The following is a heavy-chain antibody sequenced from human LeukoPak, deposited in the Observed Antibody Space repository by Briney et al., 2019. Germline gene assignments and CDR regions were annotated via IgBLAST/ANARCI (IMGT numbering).Heavy chain of an antibody. CDR3: HGGPSKMVRERAFDY. Sequence: ASVKVSCKVSGYTLTELSMHWVRQAPGKGLEWMGGFDPEDGETIYAQKFQGRVTMTEDTSTDTAYMELSSLSSEDTAVYYCHGGPSKMVRERAFDYWGQGTLVTVSS. CDR1: GYTLTELS. CDR2: FDPEDGET. D-gene: IGHD3-10*01. V-gene: IGHV1-24*01. J-gene: IGHJ4*02.